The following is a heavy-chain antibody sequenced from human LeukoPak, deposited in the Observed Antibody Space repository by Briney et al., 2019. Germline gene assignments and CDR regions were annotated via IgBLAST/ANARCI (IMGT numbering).Heavy chain of an antibody. CDR3: ASSGSSWYVFDY. D-gene: IGHD6-13*01. J-gene: IGHJ4*02. V-gene: IGHV1-18*01. Sequence: ASVKVSCKASGYTFTSYGISWVRRAPGQGLEWMGWISAYNGNTNYAQKLQGRVTMTTDTSTSTAYMELRSLRSDDTAVYYCASSGSSWYVFDYWGQGTLVTVSS. CDR1: GYTFTSYG. CDR2: ISAYNGNT.